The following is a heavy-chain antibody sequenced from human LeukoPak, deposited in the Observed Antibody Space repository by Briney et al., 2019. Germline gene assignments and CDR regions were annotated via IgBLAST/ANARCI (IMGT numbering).Heavy chain of an antibody. CDR1: GFTFSSYG. J-gene: IGHJ4*02. V-gene: IGHV3-30*18. CDR2: ISYDGSNK. Sequence: GGSLRLSCAASGFTFSSYGMHWVRQAPGKGLEWVAVISYDGSNKYYADSVKGRFTISRDNSKNTLYLQMNSLRAEDTAVYYCAKERAYDYVWGSSIDYWGQGTLVTVSS. CDR3: AKERAYDYVWGSSIDY. D-gene: IGHD3-16*01.